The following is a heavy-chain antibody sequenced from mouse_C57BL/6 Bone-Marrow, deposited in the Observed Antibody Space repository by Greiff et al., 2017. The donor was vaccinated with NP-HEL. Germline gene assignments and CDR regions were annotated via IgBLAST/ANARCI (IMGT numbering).Heavy chain of an antibody. J-gene: IGHJ1*03. CDR2: ISDGGSYT. CDR3: AGEGDLGYDCDDWYFDV. Sequence: EVQRVESGGGLVKPGGSLKLSCVASGFTFSSYAMSWVRQTPEKRLEWVATISDGGSYTYYPDNVKGRFTISRDNAKNNLYLQMSHLKSEDSAMYYCAGEGDLGYDCDDWYFDVWGTGTTVTVSS. D-gene: IGHD2-4*01. CDR1: GFTFSSYA. V-gene: IGHV5-4*01.